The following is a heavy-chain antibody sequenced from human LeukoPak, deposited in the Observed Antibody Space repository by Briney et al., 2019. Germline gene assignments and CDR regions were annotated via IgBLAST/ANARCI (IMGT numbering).Heavy chain of an antibody. J-gene: IGHJ4*02. CDR2: IYYSGST. Sequence: SETLSLTCTVSGGSISSYYWGWIRQPPGKGLEWIGSIYYSGSTYYNPSLKSRVTISVDTSKNQFSLKLSSVTAADTAVYYCARAEYNSGYADYWGQGTLVTVSS. D-gene: IGHD5-18*01. V-gene: IGHV4-39*07. CDR1: GGSISSYY. CDR3: ARAEYNSGYADY.